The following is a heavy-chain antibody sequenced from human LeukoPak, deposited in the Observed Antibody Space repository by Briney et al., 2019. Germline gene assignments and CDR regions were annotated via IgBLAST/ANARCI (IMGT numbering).Heavy chain of an antibody. CDR3: ARDVSNKDTFDY. Sequence: ASVKVSCKASGYTFTSYGISWVRQAPGQGLEWMGWINPNSGGTNYAQKFQGRVTMTRDTSISTAYMELSRLRSDDTAVYYCARDVSNKDTFDYWGQGTLVTVSS. V-gene: IGHV1-2*02. J-gene: IGHJ4*02. CDR1: GYTFTSYG. D-gene: IGHD1/OR15-1a*01. CDR2: INPNSGGT.